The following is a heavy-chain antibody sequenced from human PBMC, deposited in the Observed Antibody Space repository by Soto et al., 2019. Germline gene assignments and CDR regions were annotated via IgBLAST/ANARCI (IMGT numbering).Heavy chain of an antibody. CDR1: GFTFSSYS. J-gene: IGHJ4*02. CDR3: ARDYYDSFFDY. Sequence: GGSLRLSCAASGFTFSSYSMNWVRQAPGKGLEWVSSISKSSRYIHYADSVKGRFTISRDNAKNSLYLQMNSLRAEDTAVYYCARDYYDSFFDYWGQGTLVTVSS. D-gene: IGHD3-22*01. CDR2: ISKSSRYI. V-gene: IGHV3-21*01.